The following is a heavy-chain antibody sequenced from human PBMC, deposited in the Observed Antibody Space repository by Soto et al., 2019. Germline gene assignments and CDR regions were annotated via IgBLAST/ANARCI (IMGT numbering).Heavy chain of an antibody. CDR3: ARDPGSFYYDAIVTFVY. CDR1: GYPFGSFG. Sequence: QIQLVQSGAEVKKPGDSVKVSCKASGYPFGSFGVSWVRQAPGQGLEWMGWVAAYNGNTKYAQKFQDRVTMTTDTSTNTAYMELGSLISDDTAVYYCARDPGSFYYDAIVTFVYWGQGTPLTVSS. J-gene: IGHJ4*02. V-gene: IGHV1-18*01. D-gene: IGHD3-22*01. CDR2: VAAYNGNT.